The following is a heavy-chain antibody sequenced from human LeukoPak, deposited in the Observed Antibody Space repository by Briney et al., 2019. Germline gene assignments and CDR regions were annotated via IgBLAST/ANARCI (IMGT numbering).Heavy chain of an antibody. CDR3: ATDLAPRYYYDSKGPFDY. CDR1: GYTFTGYY. V-gene: IGHV1-24*01. D-gene: IGHD3-22*01. CDR2: FDPEDGET. Sequence: ASVKVSCKAPGYTFTGYYMHWVRQAPGKGLEWMGGFDPEDGETIYAQKFQGRVTMTEDTSTDTAYMELSSLRSEDTAVYYCATDLAPRYYYDSKGPFDYWGQGTLVTVSS. J-gene: IGHJ4*02.